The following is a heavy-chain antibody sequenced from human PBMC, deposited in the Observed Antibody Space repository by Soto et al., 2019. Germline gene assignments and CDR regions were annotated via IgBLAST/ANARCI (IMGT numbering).Heavy chain of an antibody. CDR2: IGPYNGNT. Sequence: ASVKVSCKASGYIFTSYGISWVRQAPGQGLEWMGWIGPYNGNTKYAEKFQGRVTLTTDTSTSTAYMELRSLRSDDTAIYYCARDPHEFWTSYWFDPWGQGTPVTVSS. CDR3: ARDPHEFWTSYWFDP. D-gene: IGHD3-3*01. J-gene: IGHJ5*02. CDR1: GYIFTSYG. V-gene: IGHV1-18*04.